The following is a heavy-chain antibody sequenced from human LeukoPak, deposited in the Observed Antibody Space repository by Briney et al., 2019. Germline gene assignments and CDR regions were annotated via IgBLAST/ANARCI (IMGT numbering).Heavy chain of an antibody. CDR1: GGSISSYS. J-gene: IGHJ5*02. Sequence: KPSETLSLTCTVPGGSISSYSWGWIRQPPGKGLGWIGDIYYSGSTNYNPSLKSRVTISVDTSKNQFSLKLSSVTAADTAVYYCARSVYVGAPAGWFDPWGQGTLVTVSS. V-gene: IGHV4-59*01. D-gene: IGHD1-26*01. CDR3: ARSVYVGAPAGWFDP. CDR2: IYYSGST.